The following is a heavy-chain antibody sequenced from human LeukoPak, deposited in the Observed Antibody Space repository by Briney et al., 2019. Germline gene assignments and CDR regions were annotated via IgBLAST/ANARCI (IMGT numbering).Heavy chain of an antibody. Sequence: SETLSLTCTVSGGSIRRDYWSWIRQPPGKGLEWVGYIFYSGSTSYNPSPVSRVTMSVDTSKNQVSLKVNAVTAADTSVYFCARARAYSNQGFYYYGMDVWGQGTTVTVSS. CDR1: GGSIRRDY. J-gene: IGHJ6*02. V-gene: IGHV4-59*01. CDR2: IFYSGST. CDR3: ARARAYSNQGFYYYGMDV. D-gene: IGHD4-11*01.